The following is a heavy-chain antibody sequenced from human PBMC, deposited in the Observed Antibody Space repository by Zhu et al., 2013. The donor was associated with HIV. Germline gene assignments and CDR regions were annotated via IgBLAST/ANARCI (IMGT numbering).Heavy chain of an antibody. Sequence: QVQLQESGPGLVKPSQTLSLTCTVSGGSISSGDYYWSWIRQPPGKGLEWIGYIYYSGSTYYNPSLKSRVTISVDTSKNQFSLKLSSVTAADTAVYYCARVYRDCGGDCHHFSDYWGQGTLVTVSS. CDR2: IYYSGST. CDR3: ARVYRDCGGDCHHFSDY. CDR1: GGSISSGDYY. V-gene: IGHV4-30-4*01. J-gene: IGHJ4*02. D-gene: IGHD2-21*02.